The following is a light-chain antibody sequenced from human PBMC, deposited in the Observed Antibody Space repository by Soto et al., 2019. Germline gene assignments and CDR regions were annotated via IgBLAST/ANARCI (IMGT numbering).Light chain of an antibody. Sequence: DIQMTQSPSTLSASVGDRVTITCRASQSISSWLAWYQQKPGKAPKLLIYKASSLESVVPSRFSGSGSGTEFTLTISSLQPDDFATYYCQQYNIFSLTFGGGTKVEIK. V-gene: IGKV1-5*03. CDR1: QSISSW. CDR3: QQYNIFSLT. CDR2: KAS. J-gene: IGKJ4*01.